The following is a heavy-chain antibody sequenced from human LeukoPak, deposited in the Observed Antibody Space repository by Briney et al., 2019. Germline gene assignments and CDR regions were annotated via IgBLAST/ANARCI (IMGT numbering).Heavy chain of an antibody. CDR2: IYYSGST. V-gene: IGHV4-59*08. J-gene: IGHJ3*01. D-gene: IGHD1-1*01. CDR3: AIHGVYNWNDYAFDV. Sequence: SETLSLTCTVSGGSISGYFWSWIRQPPGKGLEWIGYIYYSGSTSYNPSLKSRVTISVDTSKNQFSLKLTSVTAADTAVYYCAIHGVYNWNDYAFDVWGQGTMVTVSS. CDR1: GGSISGYF.